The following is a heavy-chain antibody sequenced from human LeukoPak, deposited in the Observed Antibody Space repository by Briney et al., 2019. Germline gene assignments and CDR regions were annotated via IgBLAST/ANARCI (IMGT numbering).Heavy chain of an antibody. D-gene: IGHD2-15*01. CDR1: GFTFSSYA. V-gene: IGHV3-21*01. J-gene: IGHJ3*02. Sequence: PGGSLRLSCAASGFTFSSYAMSWVRQAPGKGLEWVSSISSSSSYIYYADSVKGRFTISRDNAKNSLYLQMNSLRAEDTAVYYCARQAAATAFDAFDIWGQGTMVTVSS. CDR3: ARQAAATAFDAFDI. CDR2: ISSSSSYI.